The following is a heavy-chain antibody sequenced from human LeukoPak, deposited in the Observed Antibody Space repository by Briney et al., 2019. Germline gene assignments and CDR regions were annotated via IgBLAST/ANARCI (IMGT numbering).Heavy chain of an antibody. CDR2: IYYRGST. CDR1: GGSISSGGYY. D-gene: IGHD3-9*01. CDR3: ARGFDGVAGWFDP. J-gene: IGHJ5*02. V-gene: IGHV4-61*08. Sequence: SQTLSLTCTVSGGSISSGGYYWSWIRQPPGKGLEWIGYIYYRGSTKYNTSLKSRVTISVDTSKNQFSMKLSSVIAADTAVYYCARGFDGVAGWFDPWGQGTLVTVSS.